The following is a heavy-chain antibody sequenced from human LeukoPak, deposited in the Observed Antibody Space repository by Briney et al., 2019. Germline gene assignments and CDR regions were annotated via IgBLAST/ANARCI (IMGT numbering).Heavy chain of an antibody. V-gene: IGHV3-7*03. Sequence: GSLILSCAAAGFKFRGDWMSWVRQAPRKRLEWVADIKRDGSEKYYVDSVKGRFTISRDNAKTSLYLQMNSLRAEDTAVYYCARGPYSEEDFDYWGQGTLVAVSS. J-gene: IGHJ4*02. CDR3: ARGPYSEEDFDY. D-gene: IGHD3-16*01. CDR1: GFKFRGDW. CDR2: IKRDGSEK.